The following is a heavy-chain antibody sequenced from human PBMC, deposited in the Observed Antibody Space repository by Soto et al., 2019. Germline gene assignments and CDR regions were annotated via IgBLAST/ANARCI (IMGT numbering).Heavy chain of an antibody. CDR3: ARENGAAAQAHYYYGMDV. V-gene: IGHV6-1*01. D-gene: IGHD2-2*01. Sequence: QSQTLSLTCAISGDSVSSNSDAWNWIRQSPSRGLEWLGRTYYRSKWYNDYAVSVRSRITINPDTSKNQFSLHVNSVTPEDTAVYYCARENGAAAQAHYYYGMDVWGQGTTVTVSS. J-gene: IGHJ6*02. CDR2: TYYRSKWYN. CDR1: GDSVSSNSDA.